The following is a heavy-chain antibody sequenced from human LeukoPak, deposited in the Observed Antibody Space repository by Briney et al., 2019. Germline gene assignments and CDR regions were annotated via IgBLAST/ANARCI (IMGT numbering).Heavy chain of an antibody. CDR2: ISSSGSTI. D-gene: IGHD3-10*02. CDR3: AELGITMIGGV. J-gene: IGHJ6*04. V-gene: IGHV3-48*03. Sequence: PGGSLRLSCAASGFTFTNYAMTWVRQAPGKGLEWVSYISSSGSTIYYADSVKGRFTISRDNAKNSLYLQMNSLRAEDTAVYYCAELGITMIGGVWGKGTTVTISS. CDR1: GFTFTNYA.